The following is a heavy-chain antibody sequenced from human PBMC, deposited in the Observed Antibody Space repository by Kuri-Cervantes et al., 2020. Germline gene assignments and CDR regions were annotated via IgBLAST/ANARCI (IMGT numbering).Heavy chain of an antibody. CDR3: AKSVFAIPLFDY. Sequence: GGSLRLSCAASGFTFSSYAMSWVRQAPGEGLEWVASVSRYGDNTSYADSVKGRFTISRDNSKNKNTLYLQMDNLRAEDSAIYYCAKSVFAIPLFDYWGLGTLVTVSS. D-gene: IGHD2-8*01. V-gene: IGHV3-23*01. CDR2: VSRYGDNT. CDR1: GFTFSSYA. J-gene: IGHJ4*02.